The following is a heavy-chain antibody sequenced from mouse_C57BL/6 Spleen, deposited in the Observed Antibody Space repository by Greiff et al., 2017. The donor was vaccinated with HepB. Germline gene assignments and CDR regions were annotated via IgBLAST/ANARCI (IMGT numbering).Heavy chain of an antibody. CDR3: AREGRPYYSNNYAMDY. D-gene: IGHD2-5*01. Sequence: VQLQQPGAELVKPGASVKLSCKASGYTFTSYWMHWVKQRPGRGLEWIGRIDPNSGGTKYNEKFKSKATLTVYKPSSTAYMQLSSLTSEDSAVYYVAREGRPYYSNNYAMDYWGQGTSVTVSS. CDR1: GYTFTSYW. CDR2: IDPNSGGT. V-gene: IGHV1-72*01. J-gene: IGHJ4*01.